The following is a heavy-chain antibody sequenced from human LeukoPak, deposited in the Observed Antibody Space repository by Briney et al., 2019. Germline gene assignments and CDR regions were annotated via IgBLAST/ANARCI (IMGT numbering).Heavy chain of an antibody. V-gene: IGHV3-21*01. CDR1: GFTFSSYS. D-gene: IGHD1-26*01. J-gene: IGHJ3*02. CDR3: ASSGSRPRGDAFDI. Sequence: PGGSLRLSCAASGFTFSSYSMNWVRQAPGKGLEWVSSISSSSSYIYYADSVKGRFTISRDNAKNSLYLQMNSLRAEDTAVYYCASSGSRPRGDAFDIWGQGTMVTVSS. CDR2: ISSSSSYI.